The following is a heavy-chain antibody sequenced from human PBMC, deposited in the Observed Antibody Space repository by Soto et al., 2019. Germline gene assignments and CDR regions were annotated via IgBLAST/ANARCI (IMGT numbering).Heavy chain of an antibody. Sequence: SETLSLTCAVSGYSISSSNWWGWIRQPPGKGLEWIGYIYYSGTTYYSPSLKSRVTMSVDTSKNQFSLKLTSVTAVDTAVDYCARREIQGPIDYWGQGNLVTFSS. CDR3: ARREIQGPIDY. CDR1: GYSISSSNW. D-gene: IGHD1-26*01. CDR2: IYYSGTT. V-gene: IGHV4-28*01. J-gene: IGHJ4*02.